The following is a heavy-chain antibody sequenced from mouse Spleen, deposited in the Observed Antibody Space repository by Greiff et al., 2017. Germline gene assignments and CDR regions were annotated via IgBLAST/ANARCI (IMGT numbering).Heavy chain of an antibody. Sequence: QVQLQQSGPELVKPGASVKLSCKASGYTFTSYDINWVKQRPGQGLEWIGRIYPRDGSTKYNEKFKGKATLTVDTSSSTAYMERHSLTSEDSAVYFCARWSTAYFDVWGAGTTVTVSS. V-gene: IGHV1-85*01. CDR2: IYPRDGST. CDR3: ARWSTAYFDV. D-gene: IGHD1-2*01. CDR1: GYTFTSYD. J-gene: IGHJ1*01.